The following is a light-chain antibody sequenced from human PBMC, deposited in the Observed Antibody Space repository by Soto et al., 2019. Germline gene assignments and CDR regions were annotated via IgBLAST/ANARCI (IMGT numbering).Light chain of an antibody. CDR3: QQYYSYPLT. CDR2: AAS. CDR1: QSISSY. J-gene: IGKJ4*01. V-gene: IGKV1-39*01. Sequence: IPITHSPSSLSASVLHRVTITCRASQSISSYLNWYQQKPGKAPKLLIYAASTLQSGVPSRFSGSGSGTDFTLTISCLQSEDFATYYCQQYYSYPLTFGGGTKVDNK.